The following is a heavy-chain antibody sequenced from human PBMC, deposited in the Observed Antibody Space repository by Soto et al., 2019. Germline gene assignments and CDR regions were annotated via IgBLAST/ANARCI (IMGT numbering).Heavy chain of an antibody. CDR1: GFTFSSYG. CDR3: ARIPQIAVAGTRFGYFDL. V-gene: IGHV3-33*01. Sequence: QVQLEESGGGVVQPGRSLRLSCAASGFTFSSYGMRWVRQAPGKGLEWVAVIWYDGSNKYYADSVKGRFTISRDNSKNTLYLQMNSLGAEDTAVYYCARIPQIAVAGTRFGYFDLWGRGTLVTVSS. CDR2: IWYDGSNK. D-gene: IGHD6-19*01. J-gene: IGHJ2*01.